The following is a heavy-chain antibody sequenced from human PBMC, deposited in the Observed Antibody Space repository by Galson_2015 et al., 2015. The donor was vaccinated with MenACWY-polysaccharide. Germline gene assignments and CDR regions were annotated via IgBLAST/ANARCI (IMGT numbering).Heavy chain of an antibody. CDR1: EFTFSSYA. Sequence: SLRLSCAASEFTFSSYAMSWVRQAPGKGLEWVSGISDSGGSTYYADSVKGRFTISRDNSKSTLYLQMNSLRAEDTAVYYCAKDEITRVFLNWGQGTTVTVSS. CDR3: AKDEITRVFLN. D-gene: IGHD3-16*01. CDR2: ISDSGGST. J-gene: IGHJ6*02. V-gene: IGHV3-23*01.